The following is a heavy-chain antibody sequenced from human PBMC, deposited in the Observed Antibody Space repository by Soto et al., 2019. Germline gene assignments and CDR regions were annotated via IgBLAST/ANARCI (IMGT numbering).Heavy chain of an antibody. CDR1: GGSVSGGVYY. V-gene: IGHV4-31*03. J-gene: IGHJ4*02. CDR3: AREPLT. CDR2: IYYSGST. Sequence: PPETLSLTCTVSGGSVSGGVYYWNWIRQHPEKGLEWIGYIYYSGSTYYNPSLRSRVTISAETSKNQFSLKLSSVTAADTAVYYCAREPLTWGQGTLVTVSS.